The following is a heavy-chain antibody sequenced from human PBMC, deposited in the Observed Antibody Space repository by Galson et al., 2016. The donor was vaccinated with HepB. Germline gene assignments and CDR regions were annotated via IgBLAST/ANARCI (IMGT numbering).Heavy chain of an antibody. V-gene: IGHV3-49*04. J-gene: IGHJ3*01. Sequence: SLRLSCAGSGFTFGDYPMSWVRQAPGKGLEWVAFIRSKTYGGTTEYAASVKGRFTISRDDSKSIANLQMNSLKTEDTAVYHCTRGGYSSSWFDNINAFDVWGQGTMVTVSS. CDR2: IRSKTYGGTT. CDR3: TRGGYSSSWFDNINAFDV. D-gene: IGHD6-13*01. CDR1: GFTFGDYP.